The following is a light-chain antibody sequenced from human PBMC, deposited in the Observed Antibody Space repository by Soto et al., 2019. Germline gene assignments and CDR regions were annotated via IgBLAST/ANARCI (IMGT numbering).Light chain of an antibody. CDR1: KSIRSS. CDR2: DAS. CDR3: QQHTDWLRT. V-gene: IGKV3-11*01. Sequence: EIVLTQSPATLSLSPGERATLSCRDSKSIRSSLAWYKQKLNKTPRLLIYDASHRASGIPARFSGSGSGIVFTLTISSLEPEYFAVYYCQQHTDWLRTFGQGTKV. J-gene: IGKJ1*01.